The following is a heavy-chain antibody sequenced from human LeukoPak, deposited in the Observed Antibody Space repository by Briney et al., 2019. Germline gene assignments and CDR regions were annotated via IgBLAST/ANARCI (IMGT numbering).Heavy chain of an antibody. V-gene: IGHV4-34*01. CDR2: INHSGST. CDR1: GGSFSGYY. D-gene: IGHD2-15*01. Sequence: SETLSLTCAVYGGSFSGYYWSWIRRPPGKGLEWIGEINHSGSTNYNPSLKSRVTISVDTSKNQFSLKLSSVTAADTAVYYCASEEVCSGGSCYSWGFHYYGMDVWGQGTTVTVSS. CDR3: ASEEVCSGGSCYSWGFHYYGMDV. J-gene: IGHJ6*02.